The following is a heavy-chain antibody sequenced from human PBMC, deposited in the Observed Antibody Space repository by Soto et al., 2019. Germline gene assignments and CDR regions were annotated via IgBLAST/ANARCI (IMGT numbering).Heavy chain of an antibody. Sequence: EVQLVESGGDLVQPGGPLKLSCAASGFSISGSAIHWVRQASGKGLEWVARIRDKTNGYATGYAASVQGRFTISRDDSKNTAFLQMNSLKTEDTAVYYCTRLDAPGDRALEIWGQGTMVTVSS. CDR3: TRLDAPGDRALEI. CDR2: IRDKTNGYAT. CDR1: GFSISGSA. J-gene: IGHJ3*02. V-gene: IGHV3-73*01.